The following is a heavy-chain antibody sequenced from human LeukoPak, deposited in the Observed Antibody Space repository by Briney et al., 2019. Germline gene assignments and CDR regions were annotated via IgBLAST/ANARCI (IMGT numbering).Heavy chain of an antibody. J-gene: IGHJ4*02. V-gene: IGHV3-21*01. D-gene: IGHD3-22*01. Sequence: KTGGSLILSCAASGYTFSSYSINWVRQAPGKGLEWVSSISVGSNYIYYADSVRGRFSISRDDARNSLYLQMDSLGGDDTAVYYCARLRRISDRSGYYYYYDYWGQGTLVTVSS. CDR3: ARLRRISDRSGYYYYYDY. CDR2: ISVGSNYI. CDR1: GYTFSSYS.